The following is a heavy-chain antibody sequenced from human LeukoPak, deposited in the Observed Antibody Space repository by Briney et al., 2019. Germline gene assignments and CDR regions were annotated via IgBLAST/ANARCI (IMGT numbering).Heavy chain of an antibody. CDR1: GGSIISGSHN. D-gene: IGHD3/OR15-3a*01. V-gene: IGHV4-39*01. Sequence: SETLSLTCTISGGSIISGSHNWVRIRQPPGKGLEWIGSVIGTTLYDGSSGYNPSLNSRLTISVDTSKNQFSLRRRPVTAADTASYFCASLARTGASGRGYVDNWGGGRQATVS. J-gene: IGHJ4*03. CDR2: TLYDGSS. CDR3: ASLARTGASGRGYVDN.